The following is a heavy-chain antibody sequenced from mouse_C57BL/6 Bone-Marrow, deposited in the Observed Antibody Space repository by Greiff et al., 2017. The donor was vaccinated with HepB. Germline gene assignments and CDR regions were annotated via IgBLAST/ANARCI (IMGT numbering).Heavy chain of an antibody. CDR3: TRRVTGTLWGY. D-gene: IGHD4-1*01. CDR2: IDPETGGT. Sequence: VKLMESGAELVRPGASVTLSCKASGYTFTDYEMHWVKQTPVHGLEWIGAIDPETGGTAYNQKFKGKAILTADKSSSTAYMELRSLTSEDSAVYYCTRRVTGTLWGYWGQGTTLTVSS. J-gene: IGHJ2*01. CDR1: GYTFTDYE. V-gene: IGHV1-15*01.